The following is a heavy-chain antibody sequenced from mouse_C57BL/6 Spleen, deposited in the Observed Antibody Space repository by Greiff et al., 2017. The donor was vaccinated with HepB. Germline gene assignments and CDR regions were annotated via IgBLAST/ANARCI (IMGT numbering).Heavy chain of an antibody. Sequence: VQLQQSGAELVKPGASVKLSCKASGYTFTSYWMHWVKQRHGRGLEWIGRIDPNSGGTKYNEKFKSKATLTADKPTSTAYMQLSSLTSEDSAVSYCARGRYGNYGYFDVWGTGTTVTVSS. V-gene: IGHV1-72*01. J-gene: IGHJ1*03. CDR2: IDPNSGGT. CDR3: ARGRYGNYGYFDV. CDR1: GYTFTSYW. D-gene: IGHD2-1*01.